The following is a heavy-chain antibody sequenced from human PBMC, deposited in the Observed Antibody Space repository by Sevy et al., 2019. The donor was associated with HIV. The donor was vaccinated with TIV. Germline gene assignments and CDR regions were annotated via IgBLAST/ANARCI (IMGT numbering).Heavy chain of an antibody. V-gene: IGHV4-34*01. CDR3: ARGTRRYGMDV. J-gene: IGHJ6*02. CDR2: INHSGST. Sequence: SETLSLTCAVYGGSFSGYYWSWIRQPPGKGLEWIGEINHSGSTNYNPSLKSRVTISVDTSKNQFSLKLGSVTAADTAVYYCARGTRRYGMDVWGQGTTVTVSS. CDR1: GGSFSGYY.